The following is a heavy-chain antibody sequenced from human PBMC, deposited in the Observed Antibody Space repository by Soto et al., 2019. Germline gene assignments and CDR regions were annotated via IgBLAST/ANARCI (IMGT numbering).Heavy chain of an antibody. V-gene: IGHV3-30-3*01. CDR3: ARDLVPLAGTNWAANHFDP. J-gene: IGHJ5*02. D-gene: IGHD6-13*01. CDR1: GFTFSTYA. Sequence: GGFLRLSCAASGFTFSTYAMHWVRQAPGRGLEWLAVISYDGTNEIYADSVKGRFIISRDNSMNTLFLQMNSLRPEDTAMYYCARDLVPLAGTNWAANHFDPWGQGNLVTVSS. CDR2: ISYDGTNE.